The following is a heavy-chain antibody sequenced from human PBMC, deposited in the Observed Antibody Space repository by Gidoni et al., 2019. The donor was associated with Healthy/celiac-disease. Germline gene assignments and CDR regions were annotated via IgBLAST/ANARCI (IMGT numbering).Heavy chain of an antibody. Sequence: QVQLQQWGAGLLKPSETLSLTCPVSGGSFSGYYWSWIRQPPGKGLEWIGEINHSGSTNYNPSLKSRVTISVDTSKNQFSRKLSSVTAADTAVYYCARDSGRMNSGSYPSRHNWFDPWGQGTLVTVSS. D-gene: IGHD1-26*01. CDR1: GGSFSGYY. V-gene: IGHV4-34*01. CDR2: INHSGST. J-gene: IGHJ5*02. CDR3: ARDSGRMNSGSYPSRHNWFDP.